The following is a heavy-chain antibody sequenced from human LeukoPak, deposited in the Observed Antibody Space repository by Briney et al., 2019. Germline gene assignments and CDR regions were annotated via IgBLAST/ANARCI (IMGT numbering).Heavy chain of an antibody. D-gene: IGHD5-12*01. CDR3: ANNQGIVATSPPY. CDR2: IRYDGSNK. V-gene: IGHV3-30*02. J-gene: IGHJ4*02. Sequence: FTFXXXGXXWXRXXPGKXXXXVXFIRYDGSNKYYADSVKGRFTISRDNSKNTLYLQMNSLRAEDTAVYYCANNQGIVATSPPYWGQGTLVTVSS. CDR1: FTFXXXG.